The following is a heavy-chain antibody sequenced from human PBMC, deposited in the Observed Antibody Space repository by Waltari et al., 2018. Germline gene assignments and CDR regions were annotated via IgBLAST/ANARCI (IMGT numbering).Heavy chain of an antibody. CDR2: INQHGSEV. CDR1: GLTFSPYW. V-gene: IGHV3-7*01. Sequence: EVQLVGSGGNLVQPGGTLRLSCAASGLTFSPYWMIWVRQAPGKGLEWVANINQHGSEVFYADSVKGRFTVSRDNAKNSLYVQMNNLRAEDTGLYFCVRDHSSGWSFQHWGQGTLVAVSS. CDR3: VRDHSSGWSFQH. D-gene: IGHD6-19*01. J-gene: IGHJ1*01.